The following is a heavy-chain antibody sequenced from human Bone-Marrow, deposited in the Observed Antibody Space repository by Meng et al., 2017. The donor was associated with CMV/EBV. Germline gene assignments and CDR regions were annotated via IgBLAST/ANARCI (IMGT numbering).Heavy chain of an antibody. D-gene: IGHD2-2*01. CDR2: ISGSGGST. Sequence: GESLKISCAASGFTFSSYGMHWVRQAPGKGLEWVSAISGSGGSTYYADSVKGRFTISRDNSKNTLYLQMNSLRAEDTAVYYCAKGIVVVPAARYFDYWGQGTLVTVSS. CDR1: GFTFSSYG. CDR3: AKGIVVVPAARYFDY. V-gene: IGHV3-23*01. J-gene: IGHJ4*02.